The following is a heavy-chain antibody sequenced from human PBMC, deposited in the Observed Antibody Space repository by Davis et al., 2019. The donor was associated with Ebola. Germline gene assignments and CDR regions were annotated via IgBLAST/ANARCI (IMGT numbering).Heavy chain of an antibody. CDR3: AKGSGATRPYYFDY. CDR1: GFTFNSYV. Sequence: GESLKISCAASGFTFNSYVMSWVRQAPGKGLEWVSAITIRSDSTYYTDSVKGRFTISRDNSENTLFLQMDSLRAEDTAVYYCAKGSGATRPYYFDYWGQGTLVTVSA. D-gene: IGHD3-10*01. V-gene: IGHV3-23*01. CDR2: ITIRSDST. J-gene: IGHJ4*02.